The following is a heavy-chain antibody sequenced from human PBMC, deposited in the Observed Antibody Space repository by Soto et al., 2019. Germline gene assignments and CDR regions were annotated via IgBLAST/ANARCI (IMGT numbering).Heavy chain of an antibody. CDR2: IIPIFGTA. CDR3: ASSRGFGTYYYGMDV. J-gene: IGHJ6*02. D-gene: IGHD3-16*01. V-gene: IGHV1-69*01. CDR1: VGTFSSYA. Sequence: QVQLVQSGAEVKKPGSSVKVSCKASVGTFSSYAISWVRQAPGQGLEWMGGIIPIFGTANYAQKFQGRVTITADESTSTDYMELSSLRSEETAVYYCASSRGFGTYYYGMDVWGQGTTVTVSS.